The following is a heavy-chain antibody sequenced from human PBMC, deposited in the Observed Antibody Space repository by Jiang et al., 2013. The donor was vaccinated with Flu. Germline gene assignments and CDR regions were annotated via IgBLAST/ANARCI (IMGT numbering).Heavy chain of an antibody. CDR3: AGQTYDILTGYYRGFDY. V-gene: IGHV4-39*01. CDR2: IYYSGST. D-gene: IGHD3-9*01. J-gene: IGHJ4*02. Sequence: EWIGSIYYSGSTYYNRPSRVEVTISVDTSKNQFSLKLSSVTAADTAVYYCAGQTYDILTGYYRGFDYWGQGTLVTVSS.